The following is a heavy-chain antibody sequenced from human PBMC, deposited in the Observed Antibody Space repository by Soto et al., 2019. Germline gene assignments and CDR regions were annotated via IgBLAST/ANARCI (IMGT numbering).Heavy chain of an antibody. J-gene: IGHJ4*02. CDR3: ATGGYYPDY. CDR1: GFTFSNAW. V-gene: IGHV3-15*01. D-gene: IGHD3-10*01. Sequence: EVQLVESGGGLVKPGGSLRLSCAGSGFTFSNAWMSWVRQAPGKGLEWVGRVKSKTHGGTTDYAAPVKGRFTISRDDSENTVFLQMNSLKPEDTAVYYCATGGYYPDYWGQGTLVTVSS. CDR2: VKSKTHGGTT.